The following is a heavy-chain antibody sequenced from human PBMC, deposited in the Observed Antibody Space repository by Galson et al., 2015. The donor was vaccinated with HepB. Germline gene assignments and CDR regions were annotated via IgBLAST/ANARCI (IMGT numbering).Heavy chain of an antibody. CDR3: ARDKLYDFWSSYPDAFDI. Sequence: SLRLSCAASGFTFSSYSMNWVRQAPGKGLEWVSYISSSSSTIYYADSVKGRFTISRDNAKNSLYLQMNSLRDEDTAVYYCARDKLYDFWSSYPDAFDIWGQGTMVTVSS. CDR2: ISSSSSTI. V-gene: IGHV3-48*02. J-gene: IGHJ3*02. CDR1: GFTFSSYS. D-gene: IGHD3-3*01.